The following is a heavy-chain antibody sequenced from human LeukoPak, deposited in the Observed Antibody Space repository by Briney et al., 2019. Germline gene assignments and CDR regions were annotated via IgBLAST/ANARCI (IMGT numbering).Heavy chain of an antibody. J-gene: IGHJ4*02. CDR2: IWNDGSEK. V-gene: IGHV3-33*01. Sequence: GGSLRLSCAVSGFTFSSHGMHWVRQAPGKGLEWVAVIWNDGSEKYHADSVKGRFTVSRDNARNSVFLQMNSLRDEDTAVYYCARDRAVGVPADGHEFDYWGQGTLVTVSS. D-gene: IGHD2-2*01. CDR1: GFTFSSHG. CDR3: ARDRAVGVPADGHEFDY.